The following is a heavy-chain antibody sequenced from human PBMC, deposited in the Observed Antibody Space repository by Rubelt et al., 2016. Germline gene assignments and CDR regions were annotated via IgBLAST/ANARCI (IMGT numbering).Heavy chain of an antibody. D-gene: IGHD6-13*01. J-gene: IGHJ4*02. CDR2: ISYSGST. CDR1: GGSFSGYY. CDR3: TRGGSSSHFPYFDY. Sequence: QVQLQQWGAGLLKPSETLSLTCAVYGGSFSGYYWSWIRQPPGKGLEWIGYISYSGSTNYNSSLKSRATISVDTSKSQFPIRRNAVTAADTALYYCTRGGSSSHFPYFDYWGQEILVTVSS. V-gene: IGHV4-34*01.